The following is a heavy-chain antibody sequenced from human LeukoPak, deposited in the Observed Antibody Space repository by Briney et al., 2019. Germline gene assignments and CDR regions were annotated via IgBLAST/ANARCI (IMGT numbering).Heavy chain of an antibody. D-gene: IGHD4-17*01. Sequence: GGSLRLSCAASGFTFSSHSMNWVRQAPGKGLEWVSYISSSSSTIYYADSVKGRFTISRDNAKNSLYLQMNSLRAEDTAVYYCARVRGDYLRIFDYWGQGTLVTVSS. CDR2: ISSSSSTI. J-gene: IGHJ4*02. CDR3: ARVRGDYLRIFDY. CDR1: GFTFSSHS. V-gene: IGHV3-48*04.